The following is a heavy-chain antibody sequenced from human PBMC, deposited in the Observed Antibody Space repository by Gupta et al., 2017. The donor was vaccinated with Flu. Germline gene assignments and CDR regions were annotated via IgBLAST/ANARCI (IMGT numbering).Heavy chain of an antibody. CDR3: AKGRLGYTYYFDY. J-gene: IGHJ4*02. CDR2: ISGSGGST. Sequence: VRPAPGKGVEWVSAISGSGGSTYYADSVKGRFTISRDNSKNTLYLQMNSLRAEDTAVYYCAKGRLGYTYYFDYWGQGTLVTVSS. V-gene: IGHV3-23*01. D-gene: IGHD3-16*02.